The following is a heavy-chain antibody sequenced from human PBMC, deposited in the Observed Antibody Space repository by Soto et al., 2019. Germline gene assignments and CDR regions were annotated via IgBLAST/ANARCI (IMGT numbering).Heavy chain of an antibody. CDR2: INPNSGGS. V-gene: IGHV1-2*04. CDR3: ARGWYSGGYNGDYYYGMDD. D-gene: IGHD1-26*01. CDR1: GYTFTGYY. J-gene: IGHJ6*02. Sequence: ASVQVSCKASGYTFTGYYLHWVRQAPGQGLAWMGWINPNSGGSNYAQKFQGWVTMTSDTSISTAYIELSRLRSDDTAVYYCARGWYSGGYNGDYYYGMDDCGQGTTVTVSS.